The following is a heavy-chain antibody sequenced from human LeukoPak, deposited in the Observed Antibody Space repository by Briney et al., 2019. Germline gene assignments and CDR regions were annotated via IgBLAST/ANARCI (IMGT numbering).Heavy chain of an antibody. CDR3: ARERSVVIPDAFDI. CDR2: IYSAGRT. D-gene: IGHD3-22*01. CDR1: RFTVCSNY. Sequence: GGSLRLSCAASRFTVCSNYMSWVRQAPGKGLEWGSVIYSAGRTYYADSVRGRFTISRDNTKTTLYLQMNSLRAEETAVYYCARERSVVIPDAFDIWGQGTMVTVSS. V-gene: IGHV3-66*01. J-gene: IGHJ3*02.